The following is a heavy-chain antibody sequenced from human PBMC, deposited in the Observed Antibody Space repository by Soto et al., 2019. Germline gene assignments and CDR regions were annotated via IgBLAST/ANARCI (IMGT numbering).Heavy chain of an antibody. Sequence: EVQLVESGGGLVQPGGSLRLSCAASGFTFSSYWMSWVRQAPGKGLEWVAHIKQSGSDRYYVDSVRGRFTISRDNAKNSLYRKMKGRRAEARAMYSCAGVKPWAVSPWGQGPLVTVSS. CDR1: GFTFSSYW. J-gene: IGHJ5*02. D-gene: IGHD3-10*01. CDR2: IKQSGSDR. CDR3: AGVKPWAVSP. V-gene: IGHV3-7*01.